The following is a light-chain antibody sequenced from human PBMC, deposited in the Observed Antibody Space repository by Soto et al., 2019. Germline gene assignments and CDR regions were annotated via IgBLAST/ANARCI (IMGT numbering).Light chain of an antibody. Sequence: FKPSASALSSSPEERATLSCRASLNVNSYLAWYQQKPGQAPRLLIYDASNRAAGIPARFSGSGSGTDFTLTISSLESEDFAIYYCQQLQYLPPWPFGQGAKADIK. CDR3: QQLQYLPPWP. J-gene: IGKJ1*01. CDR2: DAS. CDR1: LNVNSY. V-gene: IGKV3-11*01.